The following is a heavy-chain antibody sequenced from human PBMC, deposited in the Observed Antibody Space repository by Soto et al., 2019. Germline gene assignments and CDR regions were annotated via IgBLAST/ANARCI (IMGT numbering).Heavy chain of an antibody. J-gene: IGHJ6*02. CDR2: ISYDGRHI. CDR3: ARDMSEYVLDV. CDR1: GFIFSNYA. Sequence: QLHLVESGGGVVQPGSSLRLSCTASGFIFSNYAMHWVRQAPGKGLEWVALISYDGRHIYDADSVKGRFAISRDNSKNTLNLVMKSLRREDTAMYFCARDMSEYVLDVWGQGYTVNVSS. V-gene: IGHV3-30*09. D-gene: IGHD3-16*01.